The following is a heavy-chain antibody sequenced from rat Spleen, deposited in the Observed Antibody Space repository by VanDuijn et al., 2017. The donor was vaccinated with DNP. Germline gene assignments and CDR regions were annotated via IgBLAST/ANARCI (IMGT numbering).Heavy chain of an antibody. CDR3: ARNHWD. Sequence: QVQLKESGPGLVQSSQTLSLTCTVSGFSLSSYGVRWVRQSPGKGLEWMGVIWHAGTTEYTSALKSRLSISRDTSKSQVFLKMNSLQTEDTAMYFCARNHWDWGQGVMVTVSS. CDR1: GFSLSSYG. V-gene: IGHV2-16*01. D-gene: IGHD5-1*01. CDR2: IWHAGTT. J-gene: IGHJ2*01.